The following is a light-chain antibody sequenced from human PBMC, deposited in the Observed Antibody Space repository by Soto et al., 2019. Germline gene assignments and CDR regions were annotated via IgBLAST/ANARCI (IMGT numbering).Light chain of an antibody. J-gene: IGLJ2*01. Sequence: QSALTQPASVSGSPGQSITISCTGTSSDVGTYNLVSWYQLRPGNAPKLTIYGGTKRPSGVSNRFSGSKSGNTASLTISGLQAEDEADYYCCSYAGSPTYVVFGGGTKVTVL. CDR1: SSDVGTYNL. CDR3: CSYAGSPTYVV. V-gene: IGLV2-23*01. CDR2: GGT.